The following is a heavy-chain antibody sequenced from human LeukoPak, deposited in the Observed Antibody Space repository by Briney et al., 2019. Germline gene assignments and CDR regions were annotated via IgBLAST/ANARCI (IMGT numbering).Heavy chain of an antibody. CDR2: IYYTGST. CDR1: GGSISSYY. Sequence: SETLSLTCTVSGGSISSYYWSWLRQPPGKGLEWIGYIYYTGSTYSNPSLKSRVTISVDTSKTQFSLKLNSVTAADTAVYFCARGIPAALDAFDIWGQGTMVTVSS. J-gene: IGHJ3*02. D-gene: IGHD6-13*01. CDR3: ARGIPAALDAFDI. V-gene: IGHV4-59*08.